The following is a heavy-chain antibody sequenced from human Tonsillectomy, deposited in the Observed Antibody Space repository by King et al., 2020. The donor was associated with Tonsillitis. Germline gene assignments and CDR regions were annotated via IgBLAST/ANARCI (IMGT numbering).Heavy chain of an antibody. Sequence: VQLVESGGGLIQPGGSLRLSCAASGLTVSNDHMSWVRQAPGKGLEWVSFISGVGTTYYADSVKGRFTISRDNSKNTLYLQMNSLRAADTAVYFCARGGCSSCISDYWGQGTLVTVSS. CDR2: ISGVGTT. J-gene: IGHJ4*02. D-gene: IGHD6-13*01. CDR3: ARGGCSSCISDY. CDR1: GLTVSNDH. V-gene: IGHV3-53*01.